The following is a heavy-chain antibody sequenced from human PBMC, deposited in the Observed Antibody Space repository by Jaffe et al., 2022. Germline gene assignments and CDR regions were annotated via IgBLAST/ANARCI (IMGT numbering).Heavy chain of an antibody. CDR1: GGSISSGTYS. CDR2: IYTSGST. D-gene: IGHD3-10*01. Sequence: QVQLQESGPGLVKPSQTLSLTCSVSGGSISSGTYSWNWIRQPAGKGLEWIGRIYTSGSTNYNPSLKSRVTISVDTSKNQLSLKLTSVAAADTAVYYCARDVRGSGTYYGFWYFDLWGRGTLVTVSS. J-gene: IGHJ2*01. CDR3: ARDVRGSGTYYGFWYFDL. V-gene: IGHV4-61*02.